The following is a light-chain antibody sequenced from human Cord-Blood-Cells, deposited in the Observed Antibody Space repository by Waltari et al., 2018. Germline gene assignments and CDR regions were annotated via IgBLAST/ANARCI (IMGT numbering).Light chain of an antibody. Sequence: QSALTQPRSVSGSPGQSVTISCTGTSSDVGGYNYVSWYQQHPGKAPKLMIYDVSKRPSGGPDLFSGSNSGNTASLPISGLQAEDEADYYCCSYAGSYTLVFGGGTKLTVL. V-gene: IGLV2-11*01. J-gene: IGLJ2*01. CDR2: DVS. CDR1: SSDVGGYNY. CDR3: CSYAGSYTLV.